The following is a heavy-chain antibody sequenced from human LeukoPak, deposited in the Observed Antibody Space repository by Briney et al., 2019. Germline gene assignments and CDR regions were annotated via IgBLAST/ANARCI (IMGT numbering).Heavy chain of an antibody. J-gene: IGHJ4*02. Sequence: GGSLRLSCAASGFTFSSYAMNWVRQAPGKGLEWVSGISGSGGTTYYADSVKGRFTISRDNSKNTLYLQMNSLRAEDTAVYYCAKDLGYYDSSGYYWDYFDYWGQGTLVTVSS. D-gene: IGHD3-22*01. CDR2: ISGSGGTT. CDR3: AKDLGYYDSSGYYWDYFDY. V-gene: IGHV3-23*01. CDR1: GFTFSSYA.